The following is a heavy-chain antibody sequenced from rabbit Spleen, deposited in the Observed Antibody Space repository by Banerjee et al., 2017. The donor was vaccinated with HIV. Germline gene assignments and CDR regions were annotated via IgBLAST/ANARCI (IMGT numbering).Heavy chain of an antibody. Sequence: QEQLEESGGDLVQPEGSLTLTCTASGLDFSSNYWICWVRQAPGKGLEWIACIDAGYRGNTYYASWAKGRFTISKTSSTTVTLQMTRLTAADTATYFCARDGSGWGANFNLWGQGTLVTVS. D-gene: IGHD4-1*01. CDR3: ARDGSGWGANFNL. V-gene: IGHV1S45*01. CDR1: GLDFSSNYW. CDR2: IDAGYRGNT. J-gene: IGHJ4*01.